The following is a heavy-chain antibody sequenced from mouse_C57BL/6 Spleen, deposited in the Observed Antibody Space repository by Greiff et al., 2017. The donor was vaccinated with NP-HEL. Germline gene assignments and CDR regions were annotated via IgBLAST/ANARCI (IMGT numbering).Heavy chain of an antibody. D-gene: IGHD1-1*01. J-gene: IGHJ2*01. Sequence: QVQLQQPGAELVKPGASVKLSCKASGYTFTSYWMQWVKQRPGQGLEWIGEIDPSDSYTNYNQKFKGKATLTVDTSSSTAYMQLSSLTSEDSAVYYCARIGDYYGSSGYFDYWGQGTTLTVSS. CDR1: GYTFTSYW. V-gene: IGHV1-50*01. CDR2: IDPSDSYT. CDR3: ARIGDYYGSSGYFDY.